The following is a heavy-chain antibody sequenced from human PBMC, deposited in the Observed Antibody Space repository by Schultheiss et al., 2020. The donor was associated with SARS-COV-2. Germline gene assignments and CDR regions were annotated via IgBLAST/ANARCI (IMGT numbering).Heavy chain of an antibody. Sequence: SQTLSLTCTVSGGSISSGGYYWSWIRQHPGKGLEWIGYIYYSGSTNYNPSLKSRVTISVDTSKNQFSLKLSSVTAADTAVYYCARAPGDFWSGYYTESYYYYGMDVWGQGTTVTVSS. D-gene: IGHD3-3*01. V-gene: IGHV4-61*08. CDR1: GGSISSGGYY. J-gene: IGHJ6*02. CDR2: IYYSGST. CDR3: ARAPGDFWSGYYTESYYYYGMDV.